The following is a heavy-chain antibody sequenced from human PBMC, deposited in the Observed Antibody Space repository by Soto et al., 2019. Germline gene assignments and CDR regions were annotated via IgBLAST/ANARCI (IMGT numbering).Heavy chain of an antibody. V-gene: IGHV2-26*01. D-gene: IGHD2-2*01. CDR3: ALIKDCSRTDCFLASFDP. J-gene: IGHJ5*02. CDR1: GLSLNNGRLG. Sequence: QVTLKESGPVLVKPTDTLPLTCTVSGLSLNNGRLGVSWIRQPPGKALDGLAHIFSNDDKSYSTSLKSRLTISKDTSRSQVVLTMTNMDPVDSATYYCALIKDCSRTDCFLASFDPWGQGTLVTVSS. CDR2: IFSNDDK.